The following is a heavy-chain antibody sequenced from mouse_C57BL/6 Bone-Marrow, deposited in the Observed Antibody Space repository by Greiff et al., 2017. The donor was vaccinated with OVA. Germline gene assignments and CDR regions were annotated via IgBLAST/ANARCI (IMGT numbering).Heavy chain of an antibody. CDR1: GFNIKNTY. D-gene: IGHD1-1*01. J-gene: IGHJ2*01. CDR3: ARRNYYGSSYGYFDY. Sequence: EVQLQESVAELVRPGASVKLSCTASGFNIKNTYMHWVKQRPEQGLEWIGRIDPANGNTKYAPKFQGKATITADTSSNPAYLQLSSLTSEDTAIYYCARRNYYGSSYGYFDYWGQGTTLTVSS. V-gene: IGHV14-3*01. CDR2: IDPANGNT.